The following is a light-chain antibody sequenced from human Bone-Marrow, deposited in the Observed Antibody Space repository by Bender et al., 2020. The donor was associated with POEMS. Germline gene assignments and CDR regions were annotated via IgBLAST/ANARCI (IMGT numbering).Light chain of an antibody. CDR2: QDN. CDR3: QTWDSSTVI. Sequence: SYELTQPPSVSVSPGQTASITCSGDKLGDKYVCWYQQKSGQSPVLLIYQDNIRPSGIRERLSGSNSGHTATLTISGTQAMDEADYYCQTWDSSTVIFGGGTKLTVL. V-gene: IGLV3-1*01. J-gene: IGLJ2*01. CDR1: KLGDKY.